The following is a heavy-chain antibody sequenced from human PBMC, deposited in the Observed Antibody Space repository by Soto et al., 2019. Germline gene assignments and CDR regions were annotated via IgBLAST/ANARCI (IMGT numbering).Heavy chain of an antibody. CDR1: GYTFTSYG. V-gene: IGHV1-18*01. CDR2: ISAYNGNT. CDR3: ARVGPSRQDYCSGGSCYWYYFDY. Sequence: ASVQVSCKASGYTFTSYGISWVRQAPGQGLEWMGWISAYNGNTNYAQKLQGRVTMTTDTSTSTAYMELRSLRSDDTAVYYCARVGPSRQDYCSGGSCYWYYFDYWGQGTLVNVSS. D-gene: IGHD2-15*01. J-gene: IGHJ4*02.